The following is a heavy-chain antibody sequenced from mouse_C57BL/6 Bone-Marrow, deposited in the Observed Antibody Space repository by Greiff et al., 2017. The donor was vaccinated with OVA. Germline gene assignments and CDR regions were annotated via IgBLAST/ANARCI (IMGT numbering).Heavy chain of an antibody. Sequence: VQLQQSGAELVRPGSSVKLSCKASGYTFTSYWMDWVKQRPGQGLEWIGNIYPSDSETHYNQKFKDKATLTVDKSSSTAYMQLSSLTSEDSAVYYCARFGYFYYAMDYWGQGTSVTVSS. V-gene: IGHV1-61*01. D-gene: IGHD2-3*01. J-gene: IGHJ4*01. CDR2: IYPSDSET. CDR3: ARFGYFYYAMDY. CDR1: GYTFTSYW.